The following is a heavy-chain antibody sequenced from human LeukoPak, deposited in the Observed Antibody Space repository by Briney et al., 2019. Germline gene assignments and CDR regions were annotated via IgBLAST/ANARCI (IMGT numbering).Heavy chain of an antibody. CDR3: AKDFAGSYDFWSGYYLAFDI. Sequence: GGSLRLSCVDPGFTFSSYAMSWVRQAPGRGLEWVSDISGSVGSTYYAGSVKGGYTISRENSKITLYLKMSKLRAEDTAVYYCAKDFAGSYDFWSGYYLAFDIWGQGTMVTVSS. CDR2: ISGSVGST. CDR1: GFTFSSYA. V-gene: IGHV3-23*01. J-gene: IGHJ3*02. D-gene: IGHD3-3*01.